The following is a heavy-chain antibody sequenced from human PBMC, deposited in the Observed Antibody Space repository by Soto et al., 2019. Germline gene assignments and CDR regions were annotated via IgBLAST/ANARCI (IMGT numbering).Heavy chain of an antibody. V-gene: IGHV5-51*01. CDR1: GHNYW. Sequence: LVESLTISCKGPGHNYWIGWARQMPGKGLEWMGVIYPDDSDTRYSPSFQGQVTISADKSTNTAYLQWSSLKASDTAMYYCARHQRDDTSGRWLDPWGQGTLVTSPQ. CDR2: IYPDDSDT. J-gene: IGHJ5*02. D-gene: IGHD1-26*01. CDR3: ARHQRDDTSGRWLDP.